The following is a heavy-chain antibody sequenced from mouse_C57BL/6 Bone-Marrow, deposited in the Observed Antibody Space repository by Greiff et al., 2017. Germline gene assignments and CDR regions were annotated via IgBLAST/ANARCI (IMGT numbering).Heavy chain of an antibody. CDR1: GYTFTSYW. CDR2: IDPSDSYT. CDR3: ARDGSSYNYAMDY. V-gene: IGHV1-69*01. D-gene: IGHD1-1*01. J-gene: IGHJ4*01. Sequence: QVHVKQPGAELVMPGASVKLSCKASGYTFTSYWMHWVKQRPGQGLEWIGEIDPSDSYTNYNQKFKGKSTMTVDKSSSTAYMQLSSLTSEDSAVYYCARDGSSYNYAMDYWGQGTSVTVSS.